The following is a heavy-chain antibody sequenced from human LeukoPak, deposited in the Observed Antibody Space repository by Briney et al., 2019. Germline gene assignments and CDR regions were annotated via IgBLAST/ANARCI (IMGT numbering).Heavy chain of an antibody. CDR2: IIPIFGTA. Sequence: SVKVSCKASGGTFSSYAISWVRQAPGQGLEWMGRIIPIFGTANYAQKFQGRVTITTDESTSTAYMELSSLRSEDTAVYYCARGGFSSSWYPEGLDYWGQGTLVTVSS. D-gene: IGHD6-13*01. J-gene: IGHJ4*02. V-gene: IGHV1-69*05. CDR3: ARGGFSSSWYPEGLDY. CDR1: GGTFSSYA.